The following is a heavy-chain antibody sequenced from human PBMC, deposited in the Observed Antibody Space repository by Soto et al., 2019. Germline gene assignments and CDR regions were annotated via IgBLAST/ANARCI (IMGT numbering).Heavy chain of an antibody. CDR2: IWYDGSNK. CDR1: GFTFSSYG. Sequence: VQLVESGGGVVQPGRSLRLSCAASGFTFSSYGMHWVRQAPGKGLEWVAVIWYDGSNKYYADSVKGRFTISRDNSKNTLYLQMNSLRAEDTAVYYCARGDSVPAAAKGIDYWGQGTLVTVSS. D-gene: IGHD2-2*01. J-gene: IGHJ4*02. CDR3: ARGDSVPAAAKGIDY. V-gene: IGHV3-33*01.